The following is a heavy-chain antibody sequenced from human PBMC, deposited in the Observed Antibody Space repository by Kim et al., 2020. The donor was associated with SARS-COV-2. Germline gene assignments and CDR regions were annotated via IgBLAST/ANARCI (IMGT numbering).Heavy chain of an antibody. J-gene: IGHJ4*02. CDR1: GGSISSYY. Sequence: SETLSLTCTVSGGSISSYYWSWIRQPPGKGLEWIGYIYYSGSTNYNPSLKSRVTISVDTSKNQFSLKLSSVTAADTAVYYCAGQFNTFDYWGQGTLVTVSS. V-gene: IGHV4-59*13. CDR2: IYYSGST. CDR3: AGQFNTFDY.